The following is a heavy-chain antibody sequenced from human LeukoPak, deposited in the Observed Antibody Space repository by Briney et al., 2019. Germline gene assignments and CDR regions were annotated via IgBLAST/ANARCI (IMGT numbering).Heavy chain of an antibody. V-gene: IGHV4-4*02. Sequence: PSGTLSLTCAVSGDSISSNYWWTWVRQPPGKGLEWIGEIHHSGSTNYSPSLKSRVTVSVDNSRNEFSLSLTSVSAADTAVYYCARVRGRINYYDSSVYQDYWGQGTLVTVSS. D-gene: IGHD3-22*01. CDR2: IHHSGST. J-gene: IGHJ4*02. CDR1: GDSISSNYW. CDR3: ARVRGRINYYDSSVYQDY.